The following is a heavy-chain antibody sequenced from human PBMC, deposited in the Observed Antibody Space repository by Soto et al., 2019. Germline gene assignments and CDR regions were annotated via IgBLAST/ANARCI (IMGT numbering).Heavy chain of an antibody. CDR2: ITYSGNT. D-gene: IGHD3-10*01. Sequence: SETLSLTCTVSGGSINYYYWSWIRQPPGRGLEWIGYITYSGNTNYNPSLKSRVSISLDTSRNQFSLMLSSVTAADTAVYYCARDRLGSGSYLAFDPWGQGTLVTVSS. J-gene: IGHJ5*02. V-gene: IGHV4-59*01. CDR1: GGSINYYY. CDR3: ARDRLGSGSYLAFDP.